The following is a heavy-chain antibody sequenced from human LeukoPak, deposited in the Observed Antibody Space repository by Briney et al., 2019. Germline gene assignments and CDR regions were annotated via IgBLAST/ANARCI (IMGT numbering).Heavy chain of an antibody. CDR1: GYTFTSYG. CDR3: ARVVEMPLTHAFDI. Sequence: ASVKVSCKASGYTFTSYGISWVRQAPGQGLEWMGWISAYNGDTNYAQKLQGRVTMTTDTSTSTAYMELRSLRSDDTAVYYCARVVEMPLTHAFDIWGQGTMVTVSS. V-gene: IGHV1-18*01. D-gene: IGHD5-24*01. CDR2: ISAYNGDT. J-gene: IGHJ3*02.